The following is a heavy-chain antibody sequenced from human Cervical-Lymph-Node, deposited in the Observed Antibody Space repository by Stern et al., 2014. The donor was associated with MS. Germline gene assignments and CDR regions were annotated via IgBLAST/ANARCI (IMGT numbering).Heavy chain of an antibody. CDR2: IWYDGSNK. Sequence: VQLVESGGGVVQPGRSLRLSCEASGFTFSSYGMHWVRQAPGKGLEWVAVIWYDGSNKCYADSVKGRFTISRDNSKNTLYLQMNSLRAEDTAVYYCARGYYDFFWGQGTLVTVSS. CDR3: ARGYYDFF. CDR1: GFTFSSYG. J-gene: IGHJ4*02. V-gene: IGHV3-33*01. D-gene: IGHD3-3*01.